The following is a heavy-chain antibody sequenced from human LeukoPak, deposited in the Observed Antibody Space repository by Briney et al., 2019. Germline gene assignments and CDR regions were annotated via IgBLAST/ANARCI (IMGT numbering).Heavy chain of an antibody. Sequence: GGSLRLSCAASGFTFSSYSMNWVRQAPGKGLEGVSSISSSSSYIYYADSVKGRFTISRDNAKNSLYLQMNSLRAEDTAVYYCARDRSGSYGYWGQGTLVTVSS. CDR3: ARDRSGSYGY. D-gene: IGHD1-26*01. CDR2: ISSSSSYI. CDR1: GFTFSSYS. V-gene: IGHV3-21*01. J-gene: IGHJ4*02.